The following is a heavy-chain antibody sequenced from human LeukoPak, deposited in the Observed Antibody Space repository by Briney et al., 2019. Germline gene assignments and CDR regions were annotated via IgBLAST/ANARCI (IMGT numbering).Heavy chain of an antibody. J-gene: IGHJ4*02. CDR1: GYTFTSYG. CDR2: INSYGGNT. Sequence: ASVKVSCKASGYTFTSYGISWLRQAPGQGLEWMGWINSYGGNTNYAQKFQGRVTMTTDTSTTTVYMELGSLTSDDTAVYYCARDRAGGTYYVYWGQGTLVTVSS. D-gene: IGHD1-26*01. V-gene: IGHV1-18*01. CDR3: ARDRAGGTYYVY.